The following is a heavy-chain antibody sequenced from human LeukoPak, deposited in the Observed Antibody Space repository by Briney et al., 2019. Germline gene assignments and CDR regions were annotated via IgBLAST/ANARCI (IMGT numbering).Heavy chain of an antibody. CDR2: INPSGGST. Sequence: ASVKVSCKASGYTFTDYYIHWVRQAPGQGLEWTGVINPSGGSTSYAQKFQGRVTMTRDMSTRTVYMELSSLRSEDTAVYYCARTPGGYSWFDPWGQGTLVTVPS. J-gene: IGHJ5*02. V-gene: IGHV1-46*01. CDR1: GYTFTDYY. CDR3: ARTPGGYSWFDP. D-gene: IGHD1-14*01.